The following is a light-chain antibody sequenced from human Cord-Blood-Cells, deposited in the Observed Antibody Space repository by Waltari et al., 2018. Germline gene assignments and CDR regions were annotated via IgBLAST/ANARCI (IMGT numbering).Light chain of an antibody. Sequence: AIRITQSPSSLSASTGDRVTITCRASQGISSYLAWYQQKPGKAPKLLIYVASTLQSGVPSRFSGSGSGTDFTLTISCLQSEDFATYYCQQYYSYLYTFGQGTKLEIK. CDR1: QGISSY. CDR3: QQYYSYLYT. CDR2: VAS. V-gene: IGKV1-8*01. J-gene: IGKJ2*01.